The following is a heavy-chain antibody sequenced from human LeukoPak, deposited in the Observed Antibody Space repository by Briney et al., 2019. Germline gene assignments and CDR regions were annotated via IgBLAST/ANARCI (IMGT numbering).Heavy chain of an antibody. V-gene: IGHV1-24*01. Sequence: GASVKVSCKVSGYTLTELSMHWVRQARGKGLEWMGGFDPEDGETIYAQKFQGRVTMTEDTSTDTAYMELSSLRSEDTAVYYCATAWGIAVAGIMQAFDIWGQGTMVTVSS. CDR2: FDPEDGET. J-gene: IGHJ3*02. CDR3: ATAWGIAVAGIMQAFDI. CDR1: GYTLTELS. D-gene: IGHD6-19*01.